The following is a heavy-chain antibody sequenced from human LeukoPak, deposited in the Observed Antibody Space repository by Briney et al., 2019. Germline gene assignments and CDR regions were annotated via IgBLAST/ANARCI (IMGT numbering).Heavy chain of an antibody. V-gene: IGHV1-69*13. J-gene: IGHJ4*02. CDR2: IIPIFGTA. CDR3: ARRGYCSSTSCRGLARYFDY. Sequence: SVKVSCKASGGTFSSYAISWVRQAPGQGLEWMGGIIPIFGTANYAQKFQGRVTITADESTSTAYMELSSLRSEDTAVCYCARRGYCSSTSCRGLARYFDYWGQGTLVTVSS. CDR1: GGTFSSYA. D-gene: IGHD2-2*01.